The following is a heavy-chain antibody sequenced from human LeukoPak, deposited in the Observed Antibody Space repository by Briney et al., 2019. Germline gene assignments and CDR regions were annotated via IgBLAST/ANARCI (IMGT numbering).Heavy chain of an antibody. CDR1: GGPISSYY. Sequence: SETLSLTCTVSGGPISSYYWSWIRQPPGKGLEWIGYIYYSGSTNYNPSLRSRVTISVATTKNQFSLKLSSVAAADTAVYYCARAVLDQQLVDYWGQGTLVTVSS. D-gene: IGHD6-13*01. CDR3: ARAVLDQQLVDY. J-gene: IGHJ4*02. V-gene: IGHV4-59*12. CDR2: IYYSGST.